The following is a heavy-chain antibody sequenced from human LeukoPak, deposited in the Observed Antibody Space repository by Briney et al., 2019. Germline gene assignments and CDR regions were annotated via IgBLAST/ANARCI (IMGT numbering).Heavy chain of an antibody. V-gene: IGHV3-66*01. CDR1: GFTVSSSY. CDR3: VRSLRSADF. Sequence: GGSLRLSCAASGFTVSSSYISWIRQAPGKGLEWVSAIYSDGITYYAGSVKGRSTISRDNAKNTLFPQMDSLRAEDTALYYCVRSLRSADFWGQGTLVTVSS. CDR2: IYSDGIT. J-gene: IGHJ4*02.